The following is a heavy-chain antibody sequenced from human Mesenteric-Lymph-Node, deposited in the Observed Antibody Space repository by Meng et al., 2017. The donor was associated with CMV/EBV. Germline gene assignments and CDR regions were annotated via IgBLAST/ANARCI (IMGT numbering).Heavy chain of an antibody. V-gene: IGHV2-5*01. CDR3: ARSHYDGSGRTFDV. D-gene: IGHD3-10*01. CDR1: GFSLGTRTVG. CDR2: IHWNEDR. J-gene: IGHJ3*01. Sequence: SGPTLVKPTQTLTLTCTFSGFSLGTRTVGVGWIRQPPGRALEWLALIHWNEDRRFSPSLKSRLTITRDTPKNQVVLTLSDVDPVDTATYYCARSHYDGSGRTFDVWGPGAKVTVSS.